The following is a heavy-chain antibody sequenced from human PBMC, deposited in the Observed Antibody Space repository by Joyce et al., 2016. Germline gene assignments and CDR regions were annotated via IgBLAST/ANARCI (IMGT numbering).Heavy chain of an antibody. CDR3: ARMREWLRFRYFDY. CDR1: GGSISGGDFY. D-gene: IGHD5-12*01. Sequence: QVQLQESGPGLVKPSQTLSRTCTVSGGSISGGDFYWTLIRQHPGKGLEWIGNIYYRVRTSYNPSLNSRISMSVDRSKNHFSLRLNSATAADTALYKCARMREWLRFRYFDYWGQGILVTVSS. V-gene: IGHV4-31*03. J-gene: IGHJ4*02. CDR2: IYYRVRT.